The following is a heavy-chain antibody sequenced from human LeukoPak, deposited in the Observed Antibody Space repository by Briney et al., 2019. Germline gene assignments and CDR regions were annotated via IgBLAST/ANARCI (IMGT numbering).Heavy chain of an antibody. D-gene: IGHD3-22*01. V-gene: IGHV3-30*18. CDR2: ISYDGSNK. CDR3: AKGRYESSGFNWAA. Sequence: PGGSLRLSCAASGFTFSSYGMHWVRQAPGKGLEWVAVISYDGSNKYYADSVKGRFTISRDNSKNTLYLQMNSLRAEDTAVYYCAKGRYESSGFNWAAWGQGTLVTVSS. CDR1: GFTFSSYG. J-gene: IGHJ4*02.